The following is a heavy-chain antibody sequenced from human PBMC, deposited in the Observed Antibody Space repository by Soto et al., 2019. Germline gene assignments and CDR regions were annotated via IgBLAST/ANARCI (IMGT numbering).Heavy chain of an antibody. V-gene: IGHV3-48*01. CDR1: GFTFSSYS. D-gene: IGHD3-9*01. CDR2: ISSSSSTI. CDR3: ARDQYDILTGYFLWDY. Sequence: GGSLRLSCAASGFTFSSYSMNWVRQAPGKGLEWVSYISSSSSTIYYADSVKGRFTISRDNAKNSLYLQMNSLRAEDTAVYYCARDQYDILTGYFLWDYWGQGTLVTVSS. J-gene: IGHJ4*02.